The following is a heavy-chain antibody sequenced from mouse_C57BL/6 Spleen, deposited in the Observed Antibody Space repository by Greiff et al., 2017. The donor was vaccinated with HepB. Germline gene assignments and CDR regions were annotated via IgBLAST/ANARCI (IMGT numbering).Heavy chain of an antibody. Sequence: QVQLKQPGAELVRPGSSVKLSCKASGYTFTSYWMHWVKQRPIQGLEWIGNIDPSDSETHYNQKFKDKATLTVDKSSSTAYMQLSSLTSEDSAVYYCARGNYYSNSDAMDYWGQGTSVTVSS. J-gene: IGHJ4*01. CDR1: GYTFTSYW. V-gene: IGHV1-52*01. CDR2: IDPSDSET. CDR3: ARGNYYSNSDAMDY. D-gene: IGHD2-5*01.